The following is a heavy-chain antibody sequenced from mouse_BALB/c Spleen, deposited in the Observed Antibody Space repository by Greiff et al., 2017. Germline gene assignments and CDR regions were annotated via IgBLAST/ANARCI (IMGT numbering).Heavy chain of an antibody. J-gene: IGHJ2*01. CDR1: GFTFSDYY. CDR3: AREGNYYGSRGYFDY. CDR2: ISDGGSYT. Sequence: EVKLMESGGGLVNPGGSLKLSCAASGFTFSDYYMYWVRQTPEKRLEWVATISDGGSYTYYPDSVKGRFTISRDNAKNNLYLQMSSLKSEDTAMYYCAREGNYYGSRGYFDYWGQGTTLTVSS. D-gene: IGHD1-1*01. V-gene: IGHV5-4*02.